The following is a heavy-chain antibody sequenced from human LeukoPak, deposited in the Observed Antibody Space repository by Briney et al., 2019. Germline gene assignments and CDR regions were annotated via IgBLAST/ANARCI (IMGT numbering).Heavy chain of an antibody. J-gene: IGHJ4*02. CDR3: ARDKPRGSYYGSIFDS. Sequence: GGSLRLSCEASGFTFSSYWMSWVRQAPGKGLEWVANIRDDGGEIYYVDSVKGLFTISRDNAKSSLFLQMNSLRAEDAAVYYCARDKPRGSYYGSIFDSWGQGTLVTVSS. CDR1: GFTFSSYW. CDR2: IRDDGGEI. V-gene: IGHV3-7*01. D-gene: IGHD1-26*01.